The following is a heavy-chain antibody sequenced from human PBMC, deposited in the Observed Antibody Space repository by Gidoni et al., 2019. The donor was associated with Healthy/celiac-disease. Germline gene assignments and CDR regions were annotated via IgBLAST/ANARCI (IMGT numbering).Heavy chain of an antibody. CDR2: ISSNVGST. CDR3: VRLASRNFDY. J-gene: IGHJ4*02. CDR1: GFTFSNYA. Sequence: EVQLVESGGGLVQPGGSLRLSCSASGFTFSNYAMHWVRQAPGKGLEYVSAISSNVGSTYYADSVKGRFTISRDNSKNTLYLHISSLRAEDTAVYYCVRLASRNFDYWGQGTLVTVS. V-gene: IGHV3-64D*08.